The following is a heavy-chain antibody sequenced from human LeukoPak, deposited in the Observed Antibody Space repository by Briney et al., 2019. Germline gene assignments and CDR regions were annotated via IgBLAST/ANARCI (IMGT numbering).Heavy chain of an antibody. D-gene: IGHD6-19*01. Sequence: GGSLRLSCAASGFTFSSYAMSWVRQAPGKGLEWVSAISGSGGSTYYADSVKGRFTISRDNSKNTLYLQMNSLRAEDTAVYYCAKDQAAGIAVAGRGYYWGQGTLVTVSS. CDR2: ISGSGGST. V-gene: IGHV3-23*01. J-gene: IGHJ4*02. CDR3: AKDQAAGIAVAGRGYY. CDR1: GFTFSSYA.